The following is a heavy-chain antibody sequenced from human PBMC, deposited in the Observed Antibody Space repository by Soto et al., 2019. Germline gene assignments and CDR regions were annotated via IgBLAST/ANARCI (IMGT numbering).Heavy chain of an antibody. V-gene: IGHV1-46*01. J-gene: IGHJ4*02. CDR2: ITPSSGST. CDR1: GYTFTTYY. Sequence: QVQLVQSGAEVKNPGASVKISCKASGYTFTTYYMHWLRQARGQGLEWMGIITPSSGSTRYEQKFQDTVTMTRDTSTSTVYMELGSLRSEDTAVYYCARAVSTTTAPIDYWGQGTLVTVSS. D-gene: IGHD4-17*01. CDR3: ARAVSTTTAPIDY.